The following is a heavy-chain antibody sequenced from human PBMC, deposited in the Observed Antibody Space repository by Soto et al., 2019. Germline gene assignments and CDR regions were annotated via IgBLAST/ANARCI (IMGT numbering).Heavy chain of an antibody. CDR1: GFTFKSYW. J-gene: IGHJ4*02. V-gene: IGHV3-7*01. CDR2: IKEDGSER. Sequence: GSLRLSCAASGFTFKSYWMTWVRQAPGKGLEWVANIKEDGSERNHVDSVKGRFTISRDNAENSLYLQMNSLGAEDTAVYYCARGGYYYGLWGQGTLVTVSS. D-gene: IGHD3-22*01. CDR3: ARGGYYYGL.